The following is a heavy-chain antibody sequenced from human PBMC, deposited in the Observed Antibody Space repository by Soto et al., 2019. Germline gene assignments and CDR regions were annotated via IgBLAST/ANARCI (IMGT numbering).Heavy chain of an antibody. J-gene: IGHJ4*02. CDR1: GFTFSTQV. D-gene: IGHD2-2*01. Sequence: EVQLLESGGGLVQPGGSLRLSCAASGFTFSTQVMSWVRQAPGKGLEWVSAMCGSGGDTYYADSVKGRFTISRDNSKNTRYKPMSSLRVQDKGVYSCATTSCSSTNCYVVSGAGCYFASWGEGTLVIVSS. V-gene: IGHV3-23*01. CDR2: MCGSGGDT. CDR3: ATTSCSSTNCYVVSGAGCYFAS.